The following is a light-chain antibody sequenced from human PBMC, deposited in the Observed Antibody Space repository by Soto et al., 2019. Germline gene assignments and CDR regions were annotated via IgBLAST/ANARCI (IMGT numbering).Light chain of an antibody. CDR3: SSYTSSSTLLYV. V-gene: IGLV2-14*01. CDR1: SSDVGGYNY. Sequence: QSALTHPASVSGSPGQSITVSCTGTSSDVGGYNYVSWYQQHPGKAPKLMIYDVSNRPSGVSNRFSGSKSGNTASLTISGLQAKDEADYYCSSYTSSSTLLYVFGTGTKVTVL. CDR2: DVS. J-gene: IGLJ1*01.